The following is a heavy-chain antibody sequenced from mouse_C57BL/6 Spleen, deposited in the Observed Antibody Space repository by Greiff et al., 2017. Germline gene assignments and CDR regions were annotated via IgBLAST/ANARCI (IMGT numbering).Heavy chain of an antibody. Sequence: QVQLQQPGAELVKPGASVKLSCTASGYTFTSYWMQWVKQRPGQGLEWIGEIDPSDSYTNYNQKFKGKATFTVDTSSSTAYMQLSSLTSEDAAVYYCARSPPRYFDYWGQGTTLTVSS. J-gene: IGHJ2*01. CDR1: GYTFTSYW. V-gene: IGHV1-50*01. CDR3: ARSPPRYFDY. CDR2: IDPSDSYT.